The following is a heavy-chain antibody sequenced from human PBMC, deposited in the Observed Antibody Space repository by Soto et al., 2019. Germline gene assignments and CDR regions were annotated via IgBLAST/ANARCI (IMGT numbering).Heavy chain of an antibody. CDR2: IYSGGST. Sequence: PGGSLRLSCAASGFTVSSNYMSWGRQAPGKGLEWVSVIYSGGSTYYADSVKGRFTISKDNSKKTLYLQINSLRAEGTAVYYCAREAPHYYRSVYGMDVWGQGTTVTVSS. CDR3: AREAPHYYRSVYGMDV. D-gene: IGHD3-10*01. CDR1: GFTVSSNY. V-gene: IGHV3-66*01. J-gene: IGHJ6*02.